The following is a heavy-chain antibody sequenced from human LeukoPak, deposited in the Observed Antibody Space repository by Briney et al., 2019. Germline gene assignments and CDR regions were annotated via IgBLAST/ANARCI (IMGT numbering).Heavy chain of an antibody. Sequence: GSLRLSCAASGFTFSSYSMNWIRQPPGKGLEWIGSIYYSGSTYYNPSLKSRVTISVDTSKNQFSLKLSSVTAADTAVYYCARDGQYYYDSSGYTPNDAFDIWGQGTMVTVSS. CDR2: IYYSGST. CDR3: ARDGQYYYDSSGYTPNDAFDI. D-gene: IGHD3-22*01. CDR1: GFTFSSYS. V-gene: IGHV4-38-2*02. J-gene: IGHJ3*02.